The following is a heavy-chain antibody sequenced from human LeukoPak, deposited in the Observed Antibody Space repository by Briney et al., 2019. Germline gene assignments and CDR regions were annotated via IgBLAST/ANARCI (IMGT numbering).Heavy chain of an antibody. CDR2: ISGSGGGT. CDR3: AKDAPYYDFWSGYSFDY. V-gene: IGHV3-23*01. D-gene: IGHD3-3*01. CDR1: GFTFSSYA. Sequence: GGSLRLSCAASGFTFSSYAMSWVRQAPGKGLEWVSAISGSGGGTYYADSVKGRFTISRDNSKNTLYLQMNSLRAEDTAVYYCAKDAPYYDFWSGYSFDYWGQGTLVTVSS. J-gene: IGHJ4*02.